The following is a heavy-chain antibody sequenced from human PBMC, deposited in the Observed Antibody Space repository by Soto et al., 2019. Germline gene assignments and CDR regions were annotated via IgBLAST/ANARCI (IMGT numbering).Heavy chain of an antibody. CDR2: TSGSGGNT. CDR3: AKELNSRRPFDY. V-gene: IGHV3-23*01. J-gene: IGHJ4*02. CDR1: GFTFSSYG. Sequence: GGSLRLSCAASGFTFSSYGMNWVRQAPGKGLEWVSATSGSGGNTYYADSVKGRFTISRDNSKNTLYLEMNSLRAEDSAVYYCAKELNSRRPFDYWGQGTLVTVSS. D-gene: IGHD1-20*01.